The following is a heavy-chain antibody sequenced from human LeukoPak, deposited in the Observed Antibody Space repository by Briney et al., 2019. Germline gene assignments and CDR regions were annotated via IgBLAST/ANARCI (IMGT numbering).Heavy chain of an antibody. CDR1: GFTFSDYY. J-gene: IGHJ4*02. D-gene: IGHD6-19*01. CDR3: AGGIAVAGTGFFDY. Sequence: PGGSLRLSCAASGFTFSDYYMNWIRQAPGKGLEWISTISRSSSYTNYADSVKGRFSISRDNAKNSLYLQMNRLGAEDTAVYYCAGGIAVAGTGFFDYWGQGTLVTVS. V-gene: IGHV3-11*03. CDR2: ISRSSSYT.